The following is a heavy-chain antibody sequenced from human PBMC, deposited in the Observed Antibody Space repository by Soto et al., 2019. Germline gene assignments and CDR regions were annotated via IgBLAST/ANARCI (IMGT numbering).Heavy chain of an antibody. CDR1: GITFSSYA. J-gene: IGHJ6*03. CDR2: LSGSGSST. V-gene: IGHV3-23*01. Sequence: EVQLPESGGGLVQPGGSLRLSCAASGITFSSYAMSWVRQAPGKGLEWVSGLSGSGSSTNYADSVRGRFTISRDNSKNTVYLQMNSLRAEDTAIYYCAKRYCSSTTCLSLDFFYYMDVWGKGTTVTVSS. D-gene: IGHD2-2*01. CDR3: AKRYCSSTTCLSLDFFYYMDV.